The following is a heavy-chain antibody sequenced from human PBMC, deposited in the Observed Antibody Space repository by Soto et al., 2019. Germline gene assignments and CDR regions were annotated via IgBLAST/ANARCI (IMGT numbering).Heavy chain of an antibody. J-gene: IGHJ6*02. CDR3: ARPEYSAPGYYYSYGMDV. CDR1: GYTFTSYG. D-gene: IGHD2-15*01. Sequence: GSVKVSCKASGYTFTSYGISWVRQAPGQGLEWMGWISAYNGNTNYAQKLQGRVTMTTDTSTSTAYMELRSLRSDDTAVYYCARPEYSAPGYYYSYGMDVWGQGTTVIVSS. V-gene: IGHV1-18*01. CDR2: ISAYNGNT.